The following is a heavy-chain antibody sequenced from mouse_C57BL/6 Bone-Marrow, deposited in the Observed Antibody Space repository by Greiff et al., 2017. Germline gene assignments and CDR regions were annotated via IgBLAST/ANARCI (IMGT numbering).Heavy chain of an antibody. CDR2: IDPSDSYT. CDR3: ARDLRAMDY. CDR1: GSTFTSYW. J-gene: IGHJ4*01. V-gene: IGHV1-50*01. D-gene: IGHD1-1*01. Sequence: VKQSCKASGSTFTSYWMQWVKQRPGQGLEWIGEIDPSDSYTNYNQKFKGQATLTVDTSSSTASMQLSSLTSEDTEVYYSARDLRAMDYWGQGTSVTVSS.